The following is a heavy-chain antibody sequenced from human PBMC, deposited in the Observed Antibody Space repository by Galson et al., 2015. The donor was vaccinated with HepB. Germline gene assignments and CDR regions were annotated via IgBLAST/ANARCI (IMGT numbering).Heavy chain of an antibody. D-gene: IGHD6-13*01. CDR2: IRNRANNYAT. V-gene: IGHV3-73*01. Sequence: SLRLSCAASGFTLSGSGIHWVRLASGKGLEWVGRIRNRANNYATAYAASVRGRFTVSRDDSKNTAYLQMNSLKTEDTAVYYCTRPGYGSSWFLDYSHGMDIWGQGTTVFVS. CDR3: TRPGYGSSWFLDYSHGMDI. J-gene: IGHJ6*02. CDR1: GFTLSGSG.